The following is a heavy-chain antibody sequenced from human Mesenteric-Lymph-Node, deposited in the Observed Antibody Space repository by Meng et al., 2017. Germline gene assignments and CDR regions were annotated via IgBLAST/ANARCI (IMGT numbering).Heavy chain of an antibody. V-gene: IGHV3-15*01. CDR2: IKSKTDGGTT. CDR3: TSTTVSVSYYYGMDV. Sequence: GESLKISCAASGFTFSNAWMSWVRQAPGKGLEWVGRIKSKTDGGTTDYAAPVKGRFTISRDDSKNTLYLQMNSLKTEDTAVYSCTSTTVSVSYYYGMDVWGQGNTV. CDR1: GFTFSNAW. D-gene: IGHD4-17*01. J-gene: IGHJ6*01.